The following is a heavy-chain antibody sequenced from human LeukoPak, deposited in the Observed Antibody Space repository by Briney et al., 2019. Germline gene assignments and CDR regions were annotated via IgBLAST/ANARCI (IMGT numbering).Heavy chain of an antibody. V-gene: IGHV3-48*02. CDR1: GFSVSTHS. D-gene: IGHD5-12*01. Sequence: GGSLRLSCAVSGFSVSTHSMNWVRQAPGKGLEWVSHITWTTSIYYADSVQGRFTVSRDSAKNSLYLQMNSLRDEDTAVYYCARDPGNSGYGMDVWGQGTTVIVSS. CDR2: ITWTTSI. CDR3: ARDPGNSGYGMDV. J-gene: IGHJ6*02.